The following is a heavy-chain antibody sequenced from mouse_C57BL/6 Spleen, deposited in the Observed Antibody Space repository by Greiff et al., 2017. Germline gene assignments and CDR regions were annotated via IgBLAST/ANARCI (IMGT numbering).Heavy chain of an antibody. CDR1: GYTFTSYW. V-gene: IGHV1-55*01. J-gene: IGHJ2*01. CDR2: IYPGSGST. CDR3: ARGNRGY. Sequence: QVQLQQLGAELVKPGAPVKMSCKASGYTFTSYWITWVKQRPGQGLEWIGDIYPGSGSTNYNEKSKSKATLTVDTSSSTAYLQLSSLTSEDSAVYYCARGNRGYWGQGTTLTVSS.